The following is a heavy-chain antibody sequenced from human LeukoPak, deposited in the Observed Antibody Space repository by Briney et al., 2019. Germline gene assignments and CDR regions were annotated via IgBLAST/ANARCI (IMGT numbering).Heavy chain of an antibody. D-gene: IGHD6-19*01. CDR3: ARDSSGWYYDY. Sequence: SETLSLTCAVYGGSFSGYYWSWIRQPPGKGLEWIGEINHSGSTNYNPSLKSRVTISVDTSKNQFSLKLSSVTAADTAVYYCARDSSGWYYDYWGQGTLVTVSS. CDR1: GGSFSGYY. J-gene: IGHJ4*02. V-gene: IGHV4-34*01. CDR2: INHSGST.